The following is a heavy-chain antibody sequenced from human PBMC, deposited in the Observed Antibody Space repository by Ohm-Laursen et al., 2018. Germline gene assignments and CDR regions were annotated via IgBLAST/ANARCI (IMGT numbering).Heavy chain of an antibody. D-gene: IGHD3-16*01. CDR1: GFTFSSYA. CDR3: ASRWGN. CDR2: VISSGSST. V-gene: IGHV3-23*05. Sequence: GSLRLSCTASGFTFSSYAMTWARQAPGKGLEWVSAVISSGSSTFYADSVKGRFTISRDNSKNTLYLQMNSLRADDTAVYYCASRWGNWGQGTLVTVSS. J-gene: IGHJ4*02.